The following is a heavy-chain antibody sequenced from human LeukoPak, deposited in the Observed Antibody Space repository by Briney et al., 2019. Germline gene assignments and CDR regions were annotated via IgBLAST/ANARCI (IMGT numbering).Heavy chain of an antibody. Sequence: GASVKVSCKASGYTFTGYYMHWVRQAPGQGLEWIGWINPNSGGTNYAQKFQGRVTMTRDTSISTAYMELSRLRSDDTAVYYCARSRYFDWLLYPVFDYWGQGTLVTVSS. J-gene: IGHJ4*02. CDR1: GYTFTGYY. CDR3: ARSRYFDWLLYPVFDY. D-gene: IGHD3-9*01. V-gene: IGHV1-2*02. CDR2: INPNSGGT.